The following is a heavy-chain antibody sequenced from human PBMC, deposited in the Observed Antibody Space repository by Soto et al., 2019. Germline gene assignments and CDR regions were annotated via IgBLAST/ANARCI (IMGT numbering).Heavy chain of an antibody. CDR1: GGTFSRHA. V-gene: IGHV1-69*01. CDR3: ARAAMQSSSWYFGFDP. D-gene: IGHD6-13*01. J-gene: IGHJ5*02. Sequence: QVQLVQSGSEVKMPGSSVKVSCKTSGGTFSRHAINWVRQAPGQGLEWMGGIIPLFGTTNYAQKFKGRVTISADEATSTAYMELMSLTSEDAAVYYCARAAMQSSSWYFGFDPWGQGALITVSS. CDR2: IIPLFGTT.